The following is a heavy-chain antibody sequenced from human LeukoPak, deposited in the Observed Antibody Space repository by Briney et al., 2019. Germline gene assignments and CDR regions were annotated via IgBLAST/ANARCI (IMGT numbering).Heavy chain of an antibody. V-gene: IGHV4-30-2*01. CDR1: GGSISSGGYY. D-gene: IGHD5-18*01. J-gene: IGHJ4*02. CDR2: IYHSGST. CDR3: AREVGVDTAMEIGYFDY. Sequence: SETLSLTCTVSGGSISSGGYYWSWIRQPPGKGLEWIGYIYHSGSTHYNPSLKSRVTISVDTSKNQFSLKLSSVTAADTAVYYCAREVGVDTAMEIGYFDYWGQGTLVTVSS.